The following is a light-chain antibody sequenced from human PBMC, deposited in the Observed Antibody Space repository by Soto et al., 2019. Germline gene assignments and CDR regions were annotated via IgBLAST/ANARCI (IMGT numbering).Light chain of an antibody. Sequence: DIPMTQSPSSLSASVGDRVTITCRASQSISSSLNWYQQKSGKAPKLLIYATSRLQSGVPSRFSGSGSGTDFTLTISSLQPEDFATYFCQQSYTTPYTFGQGTKLEIK. J-gene: IGKJ2*01. CDR3: QQSYTTPYT. CDR2: ATS. V-gene: IGKV1-39*01. CDR1: QSISSS.